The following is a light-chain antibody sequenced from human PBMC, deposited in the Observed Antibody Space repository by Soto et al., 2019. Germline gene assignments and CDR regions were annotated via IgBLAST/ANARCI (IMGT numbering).Light chain of an antibody. Sequence: DIVMTQSPLSLPVTPGEPASISCRSSQSLYHNSGYNYLDWYLQRPGQSLQLLIYLGSNRASGVPDRFSGSGSGTDFTLKISRVEAEDVGVYYCMQALQTPITFGPGTKVDIK. CDR2: LGS. J-gene: IGKJ3*01. CDR3: MQALQTPIT. V-gene: IGKV2-28*01. CDR1: QSLYHNSGYNY.